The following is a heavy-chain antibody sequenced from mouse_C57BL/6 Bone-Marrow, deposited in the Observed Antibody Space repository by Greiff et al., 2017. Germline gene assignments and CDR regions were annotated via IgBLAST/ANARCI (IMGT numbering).Heavy chain of an antibody. Sequence: VKLMESGAELAKPGASVKLSCKASGYTFTSYWMHWVKQRPGQGLEWIGYINPSSGYTKYNQKFKDKATLTVDKSSSTAYMQLSSLTYEDSAVYYCARRRAYAMDYWVQGTSVTVSS. CDR2: INPSSGYT. CDR1: GYTFTSYW. CDR3: ARRRAYAMDY. J-gene: IGHJ4*01. V-gene: IGHV1-7*01.